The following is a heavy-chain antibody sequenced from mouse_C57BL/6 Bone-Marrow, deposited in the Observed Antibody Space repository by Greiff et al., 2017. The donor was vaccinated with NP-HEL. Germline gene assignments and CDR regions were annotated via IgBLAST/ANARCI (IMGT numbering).Heavy chain of an antibody. J-gene: IGHJ4*01. V-gene: IGHV1-39*01. D-gene: IGHD2-3*01. CDR3: ARIVYDGYPYAMDY. CDR1: GYSFTDYN. CDR2: INPNYGTT. Sequence: EVKLMESGPELVKPGASVKISCKASGYSFTDYNMNWVKQSNGKSLEWIGVINPNYGTTSYNQKFKGKATLTVDQSSSTAYMQLNSLTSEDSAVYYCARIVYDGYPYAMDYWGQGTSVTVSS.